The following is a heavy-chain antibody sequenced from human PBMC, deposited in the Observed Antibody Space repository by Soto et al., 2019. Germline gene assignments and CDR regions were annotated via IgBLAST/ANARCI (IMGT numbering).Heavy chain of an antibody. D-gene: IGHD2-2*01. V-gene: IGHV4-34*01. CDR3: ARGSGIAVIPGELEDVHYDY. CDR1: GQSFSGHT. CDR2: ISQSGST. Sequence: QVQLQQWGAGLLKPSETLSLTCAVYGQSFSGHTWSWIRQSPGKGLEWIGEISQSGSTYYNPSLKTRVTISADTSQNQFSLTLNSVTAADTGVFYCARGSGIAVIPGELEDVHYDYWCQGTLVSVSS. J-gene: IGHJ4*02.